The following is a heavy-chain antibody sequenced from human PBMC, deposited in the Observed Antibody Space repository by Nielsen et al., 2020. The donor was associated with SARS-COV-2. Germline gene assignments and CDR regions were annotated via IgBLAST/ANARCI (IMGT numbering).Heavy chain of an antibody. J-gene: IGHJ3*02. CDR3: ARDSGSYDAHDAFDI. Sequence: ESLKIPFKGSGYSFTSYWLGLVRQMPGKGLELIGIIYPGDSDTRYSPSFQGQVTISADKSISTAYLQWSSLKASDTAMDYCARDSGSYDAHDAFDIWGQGTMVTVSS. V-gene: IGHV5-51*01. CDR1: GYSFTSYW. D-gene: IGHD1-26*01. CDR2: IYPGDSDT.